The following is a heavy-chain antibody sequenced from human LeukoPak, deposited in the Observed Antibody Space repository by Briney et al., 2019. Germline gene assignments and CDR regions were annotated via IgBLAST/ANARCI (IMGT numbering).Heavy chain of an antibody. CDR2: IYYTGTT. CDR3: ARFSWGCSTASCYLTN. Sequence: SETLSLTCTVGGGSLSGHYWGWIRQPPGKGLELFGHIYYTGTTFYNPSLNSRVTITLDTSRNQFSLRLTSVIAADTAVYYCARFSWGCSTASCYLTNWGQGALVTVSS. D-gene: IGHD2-2*01. CDR1: GGSLSGHY. V-gene: IGHV4-59*11. J-gene: IGHJ4*02.